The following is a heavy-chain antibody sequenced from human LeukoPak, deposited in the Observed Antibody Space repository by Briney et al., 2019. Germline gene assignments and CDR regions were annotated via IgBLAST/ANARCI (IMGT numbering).Heavy chain of an antibody. CDR3: ARNMAGRRTTGFDY. V-gene: IGHV4-59*01. Sequence: PSETLSLTCTVSGGSISSYNWSWIRHPPGKGLEWIGYIYYSGSTNYNPSLKSRVTISVDTSKNQFSLRLSSVTAADTAVYYCARNMAGRRTTGFDYWGQGTLVTVSS. CDR2: IYYSGST. J-gene: IGHJ4*02. D-gene: IGHD4-17*01. CDR1: GGSISSYN.